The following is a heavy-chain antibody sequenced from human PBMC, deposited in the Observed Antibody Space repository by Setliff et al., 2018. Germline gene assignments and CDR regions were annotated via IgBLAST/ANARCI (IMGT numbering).Heavy chain of an antibody. CDR2: IYNSGST. Sequence: SETLSLTCTVSGGSISSYYWSWIRQPPGKGLEWIGYIYNSGSTNYTPALKSRVTISLDTSKNQFPLKLSSVTAADTAVYYCARGLGLYGDYNYYYMDVWGKGTTVTVSS. V-gene: IGHV4-59*08. CDR1: GGSISSYY. J-gene: IGHJ6*03. D-gene: IGHD4-17*01. CDR3: ARGLGLYGDYNYYYMDV.